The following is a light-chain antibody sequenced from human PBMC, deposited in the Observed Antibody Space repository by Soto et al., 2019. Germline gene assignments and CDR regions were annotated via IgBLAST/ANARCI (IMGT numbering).Light chain of an antibody. CDR3: QQYLNPPQD. CDR1: QSVLYSTNNKNY. J-gene: IGKJ1*01. CDR2: WAS. Sequence: DIVMTQSPDSLAVSLGERATINCRSSQSVLYSTNNKNYLAWYQQKPGQPPKLLIYWASTRESGVPDRFSASGSGTDFTLTISSLQAEDVAVDYCQQYLNPPQDFDQGTKVEIK. V-gene: IGKV4-1*01.